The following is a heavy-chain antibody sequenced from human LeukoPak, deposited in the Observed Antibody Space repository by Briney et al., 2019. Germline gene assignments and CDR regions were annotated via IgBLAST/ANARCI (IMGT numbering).Heavy chain of an antibody. CDR3: ARWEWLRFVYMDV. CDR1: GGSISSSSCY. V-gene: IGHV4-39*07. CDR2: IYYSGST. Sequence: SETLSLTCTVSGGSISSSSCYWGWIRQPPGKGLEWIGSIYYSGSTYNNPSLKSRVTISVDTSKNQFSLKLSSVTAADTAVYYCARWEWLRFVYMDVWGKGTTVTVSS. J-gene: IGHJ6*03. D-gene: IGHD5-12*01.